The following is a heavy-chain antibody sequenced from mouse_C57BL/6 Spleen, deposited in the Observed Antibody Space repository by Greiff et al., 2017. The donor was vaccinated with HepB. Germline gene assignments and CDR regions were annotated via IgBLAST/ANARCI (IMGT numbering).Heavy chain of an antibody. D-gene: IGHD1-1*01. J-gene: IGHJ3*01. V-gene: IGHV1-82*01. Sequence: QVQLKESGPELVKPGASVKISCKASGYAFSSSWMNWVKQRPGKGLEWIGRIYPGDGDTNYNGKFKGKATLTADKSSSTAYMQLSSLTSEDSAVYFCAREDLSYGSSPWFAYWGQGTLVTVSA. CDR2: IYPGDGDT. CDR3: AREDLSYGSSPWFAY. CDR1: GYAFSSSW.